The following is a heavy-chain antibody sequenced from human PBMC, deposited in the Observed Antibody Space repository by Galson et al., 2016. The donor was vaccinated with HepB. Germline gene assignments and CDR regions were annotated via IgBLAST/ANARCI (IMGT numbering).Heavy chain of an antibody. Sequence: SLRLSCAASGFFFSNYGMHWVRQAPGKGLAWVAVVSYDGYSKYYADSVKVRFTISRDNSKTTMYLQMNSLRVEDTAVYYCAKDVYTSGSEYGMDVWGQGTTVTVSS. J-gene: IGHJ6*02. CDR2: VSYDGYSK. D-gene: IGHD3-10*01. CDR3: AKDVYTSGSEYGMDV. V-gene: IGHV3-30*18. CDR1: GFFFSNYG.